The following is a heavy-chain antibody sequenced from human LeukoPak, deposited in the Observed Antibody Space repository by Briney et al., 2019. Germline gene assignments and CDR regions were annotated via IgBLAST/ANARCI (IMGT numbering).Heavy chain of an antibody. CDR3: ARRLLNYGSGSFAWFDP. D-gene: IGHD3-10*01. CDR1: GGTFSSYA. V-gene: IGHV1-69*01. J-gene: IGHJ5*02. Sequence: GASVKVSCKASGGTFSSYAISWVRQAPGQGLEWMGGIIPIFGTANYAQKFQGRVTITADESTSTAYMELSSLRSEDTAVYYCARRLLNYGSGSFAWFDPWGQGTLVTVSS. CDR2: IIPIFGTA.